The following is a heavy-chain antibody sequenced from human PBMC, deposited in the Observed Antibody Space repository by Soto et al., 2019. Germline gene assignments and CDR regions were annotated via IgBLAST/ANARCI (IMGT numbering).Heavy chain of an antibody. V-gene: IGHV1-69*06. CDR1: GGTFSSYA. D-gene: IGHD3-9*01. Sequence: ASVKVSCKASGGTFSSYAISWVRQAPGQGLEWMGGIIPIFGTANYAQKFQGRVTITADKSTSTAYMELSSLRSEDTAVYYCARSLLDILTGYYLYYFDYWGQGTLVTVSS. J-gene: IGHJ4*02. CDR3: ARSLLDILTGYYLYYFDY. CDR2: IIPIFGTA.